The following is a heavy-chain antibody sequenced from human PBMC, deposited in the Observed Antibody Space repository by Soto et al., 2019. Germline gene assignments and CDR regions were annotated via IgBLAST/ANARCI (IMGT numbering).Heavy chain of an antibody. Sequence: ASVKVSCKASGYTFTSYAMHWVRQAPGQRLEWMGWINAGNGNTKYSQKFQGRVTITRDTSASTAYMELSSLRSEDTAVYYCARDIAVERPGTYGFDYWGQGTLVTVSS. CDR3: ARDIAVERPGTYGFDY. D-gene: IGHD6-19*01. CDR1: GYTFTSYA. V-gene: IGHV1-3*01. J-gene: IGHJ4*02. CDR2: INAGNGNT.